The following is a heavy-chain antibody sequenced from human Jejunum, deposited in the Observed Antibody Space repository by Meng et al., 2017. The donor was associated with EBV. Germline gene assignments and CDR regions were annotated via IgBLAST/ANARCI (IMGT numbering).Heavy chain of an antibody. CDR1: GFTFSNYA. D-gene: IGHD6-25*01. J-gene: IGHJ1*01. CDR3: ARERRGYYAEH. V-gene: IGHV3-30*03. Sequence: QVPLVESGGGVVQAGRSLRLSCAASGFTFSNYAMHWVRQAPGKGLEWVALISYDGSDEYYADSVKGRFTISRDSSESTLYLQMNNLRAEDTAIYYCARERRGYYAEHWGQGTLVTVSS. CDR2: ISYDGSDE.